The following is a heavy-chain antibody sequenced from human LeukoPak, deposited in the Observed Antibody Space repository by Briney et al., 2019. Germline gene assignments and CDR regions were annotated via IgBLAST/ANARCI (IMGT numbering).Heavy chain of an antibody. CDR3: TTDPYGYIAVAGTATFDY. D-gene: IGHD6-19*01. J-gene: IGHJ4*02. CDR2: IKSKTDGGTT. CDR1: GFTFSNAW. V-gene: IGHV3-15*01. Sequence: GGSLRLSCAASGFTFSNAWMSWVRQAPGKGLEWVGRIKSKTDGGTTEYAAPVKGRFTISRDDSKNTLYLQMNSLKTEDTAVYYCTTDPYGYIAVAGTATFDYWGQGTLVTVSS.